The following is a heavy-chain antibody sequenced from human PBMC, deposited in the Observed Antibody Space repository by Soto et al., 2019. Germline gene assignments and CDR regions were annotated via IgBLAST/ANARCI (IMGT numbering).Heavy chain of an antibody. V-gene: IGHV1-18*01. CDR3: ATLWVHMGYFYY. D-gene: IGHD2-21*01. CDR1: GYTFTSYG. Sequence: SVKVSCKASGYTFTSYGISWVRQAPGQGLEWMGWISAYNGDTNYAQELQGRVTMTTDTSTSTAYMELRSLRSDDTAVYYCATLWVHMGYFYYWGQGTLVTVSS. J-gene: IGHJ4*02. CDR2: ISAYNGDT.